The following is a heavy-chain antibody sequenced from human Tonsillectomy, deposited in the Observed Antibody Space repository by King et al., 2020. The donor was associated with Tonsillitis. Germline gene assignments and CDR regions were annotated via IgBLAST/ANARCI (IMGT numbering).Heavy chain of an antibody. CDR1: GFTFSSYE. CDR2: MSSSGSTI. D-gene: IGHD4-11*01. V-gene: IGHV3-48*03. CDR3: ARDSTVTTLAFDY. Sequence: VQLVESGGGLVQPGGSLRLSCAASGFTFSSYEMNWVRQAPGKGLEWVSYMSSSGSTIYYADSVKGRFTISRDNAKNSLYLQMNSLRAEDTAVYYCARDSTVTTLAFDYWGQGTLVTVSS. J-gene: IGHJ4*02.